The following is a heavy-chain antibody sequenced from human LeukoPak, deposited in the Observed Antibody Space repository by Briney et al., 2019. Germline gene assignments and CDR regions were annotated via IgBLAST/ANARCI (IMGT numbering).Heavy chain of an antibody. CDR2: ISWDSSYT. Sequence: GGSLRISCAASGFTFSDYYMSWIRQAPGRGQEWVSYISWDSSYTSYADSVKGRFTVSRDNAQKSLYLQMDSLRAEDTFFYHAEDGIRDAFDYWGQGILVTVSS. CDR3: EDGIRDAFDY. J-gene: IGHJ4*02. CDR1: GFTFSDYY. D-gene: IGHD5-24*01. V-gene: IGHV3-11*03.